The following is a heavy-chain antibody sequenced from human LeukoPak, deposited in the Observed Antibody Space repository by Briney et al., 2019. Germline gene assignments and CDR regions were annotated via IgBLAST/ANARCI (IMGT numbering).Heavy chain of an antibody. D-gene: IGHD1-26*01. J-gene: IGHJ3*02. CDR3: ARDGGSYQQPAFDI. CDR2: IIPIFGTA. CDR1: GGTFSSYA. Sequence: SVKVSCKASGGTFSSYAISWVRQTPGQGLEWMGGIIPIFGTANYAQKFQGRVTITADESTSTAYMELSSLRSEDTAVYYCARDGGSYQQPAFDIWGQGTMVTVSS. V-gene: IGHV1-69*13.